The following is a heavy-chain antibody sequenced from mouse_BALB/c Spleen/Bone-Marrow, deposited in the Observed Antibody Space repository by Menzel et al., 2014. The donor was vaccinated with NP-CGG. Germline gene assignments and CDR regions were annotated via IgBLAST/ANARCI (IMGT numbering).Heavy chain of an antibody. J-gene: IGHJ2*01. V-gene: IGHV2-9*02. CDR3: ASSLQRLRGYYFDF. CDR1: GFSLTNYG. Sequence: QVQLQQSGPGLVAPSQSLSITCTVSGFSLTNYGVHWVRQPPGKGLEWLGVIWAGGSTNYNLALMSRLTISKDNSKRQVFLKMNSLQTDDTGMYYCASSLQRLRGYYFDFWGQGTTLTVSS. CDR2: IWAGGST. D-gene: IGHD1-2*01.